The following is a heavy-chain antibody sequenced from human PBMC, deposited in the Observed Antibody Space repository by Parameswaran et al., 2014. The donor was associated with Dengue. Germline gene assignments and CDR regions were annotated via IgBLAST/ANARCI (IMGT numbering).Heavy chain of an antibody. CDR3: ARDAESYYDILTGYYINY. CDR2: ISSSSSYI. V-gene: IGHV3-21*01. Sequence: GGSLRLSCAASGFTFSSYSMNWVRQAPGKGLEWVSSISSSSSYIYYADSVKGRFTISRDNAKNSLYLQMNSLRAEDTAVYYCARDAESYYDILTGYYINYWGQGTLVTVSS. CDR1: GFTFSSYS. D-gene: IGHD3-9*01. J-gene: IGHJ4*02.